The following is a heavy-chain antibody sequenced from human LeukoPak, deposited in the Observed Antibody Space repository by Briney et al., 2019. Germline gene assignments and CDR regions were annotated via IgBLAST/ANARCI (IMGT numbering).Heavy chain of an antibody. CDR3: ARIGGITMVRGVTADY. CDR2: ISSSSSYI. J-gene: IGHJ4*02. V-gene: IGHV3-21*01. CDR1: GFTFSSYS. Sequence: GGSLRLSCAASGFTFSSYSMNWVRQAPGKGLEWVSSISSSSSYIYYADSVKGRFTISRDNAKNSLYLQMNSLRAEDTAVYYCARIGGITMVRGVTADYWGQGTLVTVSS. D-gene: IGHD3-10*01.